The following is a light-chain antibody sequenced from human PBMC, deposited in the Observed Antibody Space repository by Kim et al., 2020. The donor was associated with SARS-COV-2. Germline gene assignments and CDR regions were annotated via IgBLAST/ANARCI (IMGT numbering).Light chain of an antibody. V-gene: IGKV3-20*01. J-gene: IGKJ5*01. CDR1: RSLTSRH. CDR2: GSS. CDR3: QQYGSSPLVT. Sequence: IVVTQSPVTLSLSLGMRATLSCRTSRSLTSRHLAWYQLKAGQAPRLLIYGSSNRATGVPDRLSGSGSETDFPLTISRLEPEEFAVYFWQQYGSSPLVTFGQGTRLEIK.